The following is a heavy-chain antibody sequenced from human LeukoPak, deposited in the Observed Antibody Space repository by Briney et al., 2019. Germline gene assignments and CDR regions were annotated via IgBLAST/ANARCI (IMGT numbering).Heavy chain of an antibody. CDR2: ISGSGGST. CDR1: GFTFSDYY. CDR3: AKDSHYYGSGSRGWNYFDY. D-gene: IGHD3-10*01. Sequence: PGGSLRLSCAASGFTFSDYYMSWVRQAPGKGLEWVSAISGSGGSTYYADSVKGRFTISRDNSKNTLYLQMNSLRAEDTAVYYCAKDSHYYGSGSRGWNYFDYWGQGTLVTVSS. J-gene: IGHJ4*02. V-gene: IGHV3-23*01.